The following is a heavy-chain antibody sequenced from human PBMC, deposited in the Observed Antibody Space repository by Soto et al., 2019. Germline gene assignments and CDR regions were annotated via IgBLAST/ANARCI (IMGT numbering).Heavy chain of an antibody. CDR3: ARVSGSPPYFDY. Sequence: SETLSLTCAVYGGSFSGYYWSWIRQPPGKGLEWIGEINHSGSTNYNPSLKSRVTISVDTSKNQFSLKLSSVTAADTAVYYCARVSGSPPYFDYWGQGTLVTVS. V-gene: IGHV4-34*01. J-gene: IGHJ4*02. CDR1: GGSFSGYY. CDR2: INHSGST. D-gene: IGHD3-22*01.